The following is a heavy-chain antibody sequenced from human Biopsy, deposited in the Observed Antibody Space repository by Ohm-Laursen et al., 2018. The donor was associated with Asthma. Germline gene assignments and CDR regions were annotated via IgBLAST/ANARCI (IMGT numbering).Heavy chain of an antibody. V-gene: IGHV3-23*01. CDR1: GFTFSSYG. D-gene: IGHD2-2*01. Sequence: GSLRLSCAASGFTFSSYGMHWVRQAPGKGLQWVSSISPGAGSTYYADSVRGRFTISRDNSNTVFLQMNSLRAEDTAVYYCARISICRTTTCYSYFSYSMDVWGQGTTVTVSS. J-gene: IGHJ6*02. CDR2: ISPGAGST. CDR3: ARISICRTTTCYSYFSYSMDV.